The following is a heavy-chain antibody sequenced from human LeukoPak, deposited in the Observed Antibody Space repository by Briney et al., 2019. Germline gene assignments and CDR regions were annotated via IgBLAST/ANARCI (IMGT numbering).Heavy chain of an antibody. CDR2: IYHSGST. Sequence: SQSLSLTCAVSGYSISSGYDWGWIRQPPGKGLEWIGGIYHSGSTYYNPSLKSRVTISVDTSKNQFSLKLSSVTAADTAVYYCARDGITMVRGVTSYGMDVWGKGTTVTVSS. J-gene: IGHJ6*04. D-gene: IGHD3-10*01. V-gene: IGHV4-38-2*02. CDR3: ARDGITMVRGVTSYGMDV. CDR1: GYSISSGYD.